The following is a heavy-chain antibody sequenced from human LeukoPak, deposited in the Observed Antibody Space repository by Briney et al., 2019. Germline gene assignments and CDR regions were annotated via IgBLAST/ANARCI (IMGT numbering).Heavy chain of an antibody. CDR3: ASPKTPSGSYGDFDY. Sequence: GGSLRLSCAASGFTFSSYAMSWVRQAPGKGLEWVANIKQDGSEEYYVDSVKGRFTISRDNAKNSLYLQMNSLGAEDTAVYYCASPKTPSGSYGDFDYWGQGTLVTVSS. D-gene: IGHD1-26*01. J-gene: IGHJ4*02. CDR2: IKQDGSEE. CDR1: GFTFSSYA. V-gene: IGHV3-7*03.